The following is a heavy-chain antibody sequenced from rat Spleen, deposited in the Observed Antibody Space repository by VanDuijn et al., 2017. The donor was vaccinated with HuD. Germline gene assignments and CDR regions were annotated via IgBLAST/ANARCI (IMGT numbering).Heavy chain of an antibody. CDR1: GFTSSDYY. CDR3: ARHRTYYGYNDYVMDA. J-gene: IGHJ4*01. Sequence: EVKLVESGGGLVEPGRSLKLSCAASGFTSSDYYMAWVRQAPTKGLEWVATISYDGSGTYYRDSVKGRFTISRDNAKSTLYLQMDSLRSEDTATYYCARHRTYYGYNDYVMDAWGQGASVTVSS. D-gene: IGHD1-9*01. V-gene: IGHV5-7*01. CDR2: ISYDGSGT.